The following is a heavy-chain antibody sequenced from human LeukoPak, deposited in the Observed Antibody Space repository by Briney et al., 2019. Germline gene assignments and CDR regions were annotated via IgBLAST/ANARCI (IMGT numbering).Heavy chain of an antibody. Sequence: EASVKVSCKASGYTFTSYAMHWVRQAPGQRLEWMGWINAGNGNTKYSQKFQGRVTITRDTSASTAYMELSSLRSEDTAVHYCARETSGSYYPYSDYWGQGTLVTVSS. V-gene: IGHV1-3*01. CDR3: ARETSGSYYPYSDY. J-gene: IGHJ4*02. CDR2: INAGNGNT. CDR1: GYTFTSYA. D-gene: IGHD1-26*01.